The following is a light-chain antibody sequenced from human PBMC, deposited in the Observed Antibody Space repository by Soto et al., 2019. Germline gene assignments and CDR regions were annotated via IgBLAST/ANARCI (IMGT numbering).Light chain of an antibody. V-gene: IGKV3-20*01. CDR3: QQFSSYPLT. CDR1: QTVRNNY. CDR2: DAS. Sequence: EFVLTQSPGTLSLSPGERATLSCRASQTVRNNYLAWYQQKPGQAHKLLIHDASSRATGIQDRFSGGGSGTDFILTIRRLEPEDFAVYYCQQFSSYPLTFGGGTKVDIK. J-gene: IGKJ4*01.